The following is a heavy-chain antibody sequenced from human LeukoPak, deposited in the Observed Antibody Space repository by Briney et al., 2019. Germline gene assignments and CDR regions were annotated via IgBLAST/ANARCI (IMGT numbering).Heavy chain of an antibody. J-gene: IGHJ4*02. V-gene: IGHV1-2*02. Sequence: ASVKVSCKASGYTFIVYHMHWVRQAPGLGLDWMGWINPNSGDTNFAQKFQGRVTMNRHKSIRTVYMELSRLTSDDTAVYYSARADWSMLEYWGQGTLVTVSS. CDR1: GYTFIVYH. D-gene: IGHD1-1*01. CDR2: INPNSGDT. CDR3: ARADWSMLEY.